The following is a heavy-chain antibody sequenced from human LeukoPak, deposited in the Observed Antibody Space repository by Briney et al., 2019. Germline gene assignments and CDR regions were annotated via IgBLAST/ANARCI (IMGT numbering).Heavy chain of an antibody. CDR2: ISYDGSNK. CDR3: ARGDYYDSSGLDY. CDR1: GFTVSSYA. D-gene: IGHD3-22*01. V-gene: IGHV3-30*01. Sequence: GGSLRLSCAAAGFTVSSYAMHWVRQAPGKGLEWVAVISYDGSNKYYADSVKGRFTISRDNSKNTLYLQMNSLRAEDTAVYYCARGDYYDSSGLDYWGQGTLVTVSS. J-gene: IGHJ4*02.